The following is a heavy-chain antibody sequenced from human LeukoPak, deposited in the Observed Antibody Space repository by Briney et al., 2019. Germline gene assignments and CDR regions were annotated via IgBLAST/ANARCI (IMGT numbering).Heavy chain of an antibody. V-gene: IGHV4-4*02. D-gene: IGHD3-16*02. Sequence: SGTLSLTCAVSGGSISSSNWWSWVRQPPGKGLEWIGEIYHSGSTNYNPSLKSRVTISVDKSKNQFSLKLSSVTAADTAVYYCARDPYDYVWGSYRYSSYPFDYRGQGTLVTVSS. CDR1: GGSISSSNW. J-gene: IGHJ4*02. CDR3: ARDPYDYVWGSYRYSSYPFDY. CDR2: IYHSGST.